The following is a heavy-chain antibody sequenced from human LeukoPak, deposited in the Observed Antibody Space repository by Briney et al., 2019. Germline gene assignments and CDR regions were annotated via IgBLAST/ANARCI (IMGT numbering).Heavy chain of an antibody. V-gene: IGHV1-3*01. D-gene: IGHD3-3*01. CDR2: INAGNGNT. J-gene: IGHJ6*02. CDR3: ATGRYYDFWSYYYYGMDV. Sequence: ASVKVSCKASGYTFTSYAMHWVRQAPGQRLEWMGWINAGNGNTKYSQEFQGRVAITRDTSASTAYMELSSLRSEDTAVYYCATGRYYDFWSYYYYGMDVWGQGTTVTVSS. CDR1: GYTFTSYA.